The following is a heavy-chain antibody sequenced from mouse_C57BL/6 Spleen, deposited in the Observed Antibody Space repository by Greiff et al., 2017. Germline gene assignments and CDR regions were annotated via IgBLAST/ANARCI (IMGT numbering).Heavy chain of an antibody. Sequence: VQLQQPGAELVRPGSSVKLSCKASGYTFTSYWMDWVKQRPGQGLEWIGNIYPSDSETHYNQKFKDKATLTVDKSSSTAYMQLSSLTSEDSAVYYCARGPYYYGSSPYYFDYWGQGTTLTVSS. CDR2: IYPSDSET. D-gene: IGHD1-1*01. V-gene: IGHV1-61*01. J-gene: IGHJ2*01. CDR3: ARGPYYYGSSPYYFDY. CDR1: GYTFTSYW.